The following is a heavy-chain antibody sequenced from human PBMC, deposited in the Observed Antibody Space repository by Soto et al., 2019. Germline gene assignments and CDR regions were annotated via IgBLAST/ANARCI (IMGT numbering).Heavy chain of an antibody. Sequence: QIYLVQSGAEVREPGASVKVSCKASGYSFTAYGINWVRQAPGQGLEWMGWISTDNGNTNYAHNLQGRVSMTTDPSTSTAYMELWSLGSDDTAVYYCARDVPDTNLFFYYYGMDVWGQGTTVTVSS. D-gene: IGHD2-21*01. CDR2: ISTDNGNT. V-gene: IGHV1-18*01. J-gene: IGHJ6*02. CDR1: GYSFTAYG. CDR3: ARDVPDTNLFFYYYGMDV.